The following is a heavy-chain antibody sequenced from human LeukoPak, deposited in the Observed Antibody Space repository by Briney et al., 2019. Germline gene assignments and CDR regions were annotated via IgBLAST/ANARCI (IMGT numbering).Heavy chain of an antibody. CDR3: ARDFFPIVDSSWYEIGY. V-gene: IGHV3-30-3*01. CDR1: GFTFNGYA. Sequence: GGSLRLSCAASGFTFNGYAMYWVRQTPGKGLEWVTLISYDGYDKSYADSVRGRFTISRDNSKNTLYLQMDSLRSEDTAVYYCARDFFPIVDSSWYEIGYWGQGTLVTVSS. CDR2: ISYDGYDK. J-gene: IGHJ4*02. D-gene: IGHD6-13*01.